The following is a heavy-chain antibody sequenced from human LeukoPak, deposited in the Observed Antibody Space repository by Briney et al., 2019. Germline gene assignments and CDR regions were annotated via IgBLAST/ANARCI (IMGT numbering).Heavy chain of an antibody. V-gene: IGHV4-61*01. CDR1: GGSISSSSYY. CDR3: ARGGQDYDILTGPLRLLYFDY. Sequence: PSETLSLTCTVSGGSISSSSYYWSWIRQPPGKGLEWIGYIYYSGSTNYNPSLKSRVTISVDTSKNQFSLKLSSVTAADTAVYYCARGGQDYDILTGPLRLLYFDYWGQGTLVTVSS. D-gene: IGHD3-9*01. CDR2: IYYSGST. J-gene: IGHJ4*02.